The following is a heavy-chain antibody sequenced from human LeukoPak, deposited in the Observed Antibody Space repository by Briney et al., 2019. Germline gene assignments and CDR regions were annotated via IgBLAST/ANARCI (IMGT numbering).Heavy chain of an antibody. V-gene: IGHV5-51*01. CDR3: ARHNSSSWYFDY. D-gene: IGHD6-13*01. Sequence: GGALKISFKGAGSSFTSYWMGWVRAMPGKGMEWMGIIYPGDSDTRYSPSFQGQVTISADKSISTAYLQWSSLKASDTAMYYCARHNSSSWYFDYWGQGTLVTVSS. J-gene: IGHJ4*02. CDR2: IYPGDSDT. CDR1: GSSFTSYW.